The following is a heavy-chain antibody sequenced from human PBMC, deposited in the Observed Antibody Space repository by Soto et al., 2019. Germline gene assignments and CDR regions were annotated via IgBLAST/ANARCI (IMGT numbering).Heavy chain of an antibody. Sequence: SETLSLTCTVSGGSVSGASYYWTWIRQSPGKGLEWIGYIYYSGSTTYNPSLKSRVTISIDTANNQFSLILTSVTPADTAVYYCARDIRGYSRSFDYWGQGTLVTVSS. D-gene: IGHD5-18*01. CDR2: IYYSGST. CDR1: GGSVSGASYY. J-gene: IGHJ4*02. V-gene: IGHV4-61*01. CDR3: ARDIRGYSRSFDY.